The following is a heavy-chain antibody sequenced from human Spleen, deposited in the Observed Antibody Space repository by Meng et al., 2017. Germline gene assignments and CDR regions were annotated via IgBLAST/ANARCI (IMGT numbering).Heavy chain of an antibody. V-gene: IGHV4-61*08. CDR2: IYYSGST. J-gene: IGHJ3*02. Sequence: SETLSLTCTVSGGSVISGGYSWSWIRQHPGKGLEWIGYIYYSGSTYYNPSHKSRVTISVDTSKDQFSLRLSSVTAADTAVYYCARHLGSSAPGSGFDIWGQGTMVTVSS. CDR1: GGSVISGGYS. CDR3: ARHLGSSAPGSGFDI. D-gene: IGHD3-10*01.